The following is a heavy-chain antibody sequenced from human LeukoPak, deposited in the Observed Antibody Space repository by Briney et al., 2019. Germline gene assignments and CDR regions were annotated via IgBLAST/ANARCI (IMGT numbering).Heavy chain of an antibody. CDR1: GYTFTGYY. Sequence: GASVKVSCKASGYTFTGYYMHWVRQAPGQGLEWMGWINPNSGGTNYAQKFQGRVTMTRDTSISTAYMELSRLRSDDTAVYYCARQASIAARPREGLNWFDPWGQGTLVTVSS. D-gene: IGHD6-6*01. CDR2: INPNSGGT. CDR3: ARQASIAARPREGLNWFDP. J-gene: IGHJ5*02. V-gene: IGHV1-2*02.